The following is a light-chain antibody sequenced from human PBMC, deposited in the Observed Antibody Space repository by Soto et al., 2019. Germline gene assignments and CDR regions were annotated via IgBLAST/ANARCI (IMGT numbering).Light chain of an antibody. J-gene: IGLJ1*01. CDR2: RNN. CDR1: TSSIGRNY. CDR3: AAWDDSLSGLYV. Sequence: QAVVTQPPSASGTPGQRVTISCSGGTSSIGRNYVYWYQQLPGTAPKLVIYRNNQRPSGVPDRSSGSKSGTSASLAIRGLRSEDEADYYCAAWDDSLSGLYVFGTGTKLTVL. V-gene: IGLV1-47*01.